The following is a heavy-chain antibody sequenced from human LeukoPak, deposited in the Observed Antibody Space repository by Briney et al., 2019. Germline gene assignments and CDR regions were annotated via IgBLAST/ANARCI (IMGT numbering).Heavy chain of an antibody. V-gene: IGHV1-69*04. J-gene: IGHJ4*02. CDR1: GGTFSSYA. CDR2: IIPILGIA. CDR3: ARDLYPSMKPDY. Sequence: SVKVSCKASGGTFSSYAISWVRQAPGQGLEWMGRIIPILGIANYAQKFQGRVTITADKSTSTAYMEPSSLRSEDTAVYYCARDLYPSMKPDYWGQGTLVTVSS. D-gene: IGHD2/OR15-2a*01.